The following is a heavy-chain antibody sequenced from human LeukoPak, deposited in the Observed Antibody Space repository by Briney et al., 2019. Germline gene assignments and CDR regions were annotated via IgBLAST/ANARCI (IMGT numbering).Heavy chain of an antibody. CDR2: ISSSSSYI. V-gene: IGHV3-21*01. CDR3: ARDRIVATIPRLGYFDY. D-gene: IGHD5-12*01. CDR1: GFTFSSYS. Sequence: GGSLRLSCAASGFTFSSYSMNWVRQAPGKGLEWVSSISSSSSYIYYADSVKGRFTISRDNAKNSLYLQMNSLRAEDTAVYYCARDRIVATIPRLGYFDYWGQGTLVTDSS. J-gene: IGHJ4*02.